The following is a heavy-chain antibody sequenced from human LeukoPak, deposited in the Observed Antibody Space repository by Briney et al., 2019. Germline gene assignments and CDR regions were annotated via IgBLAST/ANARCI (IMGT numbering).Heavy chain of an antibody. V-gene: IGHV1-2*02. Sequence: ASVKVSCKVSGYTFTGYYMHWVRQAPGQGLEWMGWINPNSGGTNYAQKFQGGVTMTRDTSISTAYMELSRLRSDDTAVYYCARSVLMVYATWDYWGQGTLVTVSS. J-gene: IGHJ4*02. D-gene: IGHD2-8*01. CDR2: INPNSGGT. CDR3: ARSVLMVYATWDY. CDR1: GYTFTGYY.